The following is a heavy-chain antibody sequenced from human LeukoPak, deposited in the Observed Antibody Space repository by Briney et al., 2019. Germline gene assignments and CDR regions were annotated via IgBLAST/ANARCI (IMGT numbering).Heavy chain of an antibody. J-gene: IGHJ1*01. Sequence: GGSRRLSCAAAGFTFSSYYMSWVRQAPGKGLEWVASIKQDGSAKYYVDSVKGRFTIFRDNAKNSLDLQMSSLRAEDTAVYYCASQYSSSWRQYWGQGTLVTVSS. D-gene: IGHD6-13*01. CDR3: ASQYSSSWRQY. CDR2: IKQDGSAK. CDR1: GFTFSSYY. V-gene: IGHV3-7*02.